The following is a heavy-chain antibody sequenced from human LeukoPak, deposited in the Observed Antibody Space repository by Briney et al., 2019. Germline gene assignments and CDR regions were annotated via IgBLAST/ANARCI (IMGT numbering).Heavy chain of an antibody. J-gene: IGHJ6*02. Sequence: SQTLSLTCAISGDSVSSNSAAWTWIRQSPSRGLEWLGRTYYRSKWYNDYAVSVKSRITINPDTSKNQFSLQLNSVTPEDTAVYYCARAGLDYYYGMDVWGQGTTVTVSS. V-gene: IGHV6-1*01. CDR3: ARAGLDYYYGMDV. CDR2: TYYRSKWYN. CDR1: GDSVSSNSAA.